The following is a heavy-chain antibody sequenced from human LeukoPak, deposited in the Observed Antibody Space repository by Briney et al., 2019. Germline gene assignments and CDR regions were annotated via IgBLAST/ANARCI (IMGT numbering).Heavy chain of an antibody. CDR1: GFTFSSYG. V-gene: IGHV3-30*18. J-gene: IGHJ4*02. D-gene: IGHD6-13*01. Sequence: PGGSLRLSCAASGFTFSSYGMHWVRQAPGKGLEWVAVISYDGSNKYYADSVKGRFTISRDNSKNTLYLQMNSLRAEDTAVYYCAKGGISYLDYWGQGTLVTVSS. CDR3: AKGGISYLDY. CDR2: ISYDGSNK.